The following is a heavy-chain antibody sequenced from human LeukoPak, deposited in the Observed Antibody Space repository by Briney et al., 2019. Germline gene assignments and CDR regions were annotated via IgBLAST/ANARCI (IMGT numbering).Heavy chain of an antibody. V-gene: IGHV3-23*01. CDR1: GFTFSSYD. J-gene: IGHJ4*02. Sequence: GGSLRLSCAASGFTFSSYDMNWVRQAPGKGLEWVSAISGSGGSTYYFVKGRFTISRDNSKNTLYLQMNSLRAEDTAVYYCAEGYCSSTSCKESFFDYWGQGTLVTVSS. D-gene: IGHD2-2*01. CDR3: AEGYCSSTSCKESFFDY. CDR2: ISGSGGST.